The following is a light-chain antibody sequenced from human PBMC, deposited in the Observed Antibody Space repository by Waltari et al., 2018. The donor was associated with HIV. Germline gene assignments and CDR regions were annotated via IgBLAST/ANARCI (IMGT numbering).Light chain of an antibody. J-gene: IGLJ3*02. V-gene: IGLV2-23*02. CDR3: CSYAGSRSWV. CDR1: SSDVGKSDF. Sequence: QSALTQPASVSGSPGQSVNLSCTGTSSDVGKSDFVSWYQHNPGQAPHLIIYDVTTRPSGVSLRFSGSKSGNTASLTISGLQAEDEANYYCCSYAGSRSWVFGGGTKVTVL. CDR2: DVT.